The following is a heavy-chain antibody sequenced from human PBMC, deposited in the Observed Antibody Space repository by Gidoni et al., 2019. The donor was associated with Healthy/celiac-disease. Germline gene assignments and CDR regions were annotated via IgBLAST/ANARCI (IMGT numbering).Heavy chain of an antibody. CDR2: INHSGST. CDR1: GGSFSGYY. V-gene: IGHV4-34*01. CDR3: ARGRRDGYNRTGSYYFDY. Sequence: QVQLQQWGAGLLKPSETLSLTCAVYGGSFSGYYWSWIRQPPGTGLEWIGEINHSGSTNYNPSLKSRVTISVYTSKNQFSLKLSSVTAADTAVYYCARGRRDGYNRTGSYYFDYWGQGTLVTVSS. J-gene: IGHJ4*02. D-gene: IGHD5-12*01.